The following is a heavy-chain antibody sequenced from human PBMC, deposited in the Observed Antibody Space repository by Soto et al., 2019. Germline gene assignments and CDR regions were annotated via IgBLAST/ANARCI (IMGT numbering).Heavy chain of an antibody. D-gene: IGHD6-19*01. CDR1: GFTFSSYA. CDR2: ISGSGGST. CDR3: AKDLGGSSGWYKYYYYGMDV. V-gene: IGHV3-23*01. J-gene: IGHJ6*02. Sequence: GGSLRLSCAASGFTFSSYATSWVRQAPGKGLEWVSAISGSGGSTYYADSVKGRFTISRDNSKNTLYLQMNSLRAEDTAVYYCAKDLGGSSGWYKYYYYGMDVWGQGTTVTVSS.